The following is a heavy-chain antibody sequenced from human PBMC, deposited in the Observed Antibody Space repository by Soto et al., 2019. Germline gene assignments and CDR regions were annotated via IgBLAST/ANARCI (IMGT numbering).Heavy chain of an antibody. CDR1: GFTFSIYS. CDR2: ISSTSSYI. CDR3: ARTPGRDGYNHFEY. V-gene: IGHV3-21*01. D-gene: IGHD1-1*01. J-gene: IGHJ4*01. Sequence: GGSLRLSCEASGFTFSIYSMAWVRQAPGKGLGWVASISSTSSYIYYADAMKGRFTISRDNAKNSLYLQMNSLRAEDTAVYFCARTPGRDGYNHFEYWGHGTLVTVSS.